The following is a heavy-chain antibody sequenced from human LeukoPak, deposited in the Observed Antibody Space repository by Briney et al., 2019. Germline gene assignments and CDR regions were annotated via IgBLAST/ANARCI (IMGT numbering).Heavy chain of an antibody. V-gene: IGHV3-7*02. CDR1: GFTFSDYW. Sequence: GGSLRLSCAASGFTFSDYWMEWVRQAPGKGLEWVANIKPDGSEIYYVDAVKGRFTISRDNAKNSLYLQMNSLRAEDTAVYYCTRSLDYWGQGTLVTVSS. CDR2: IKPDGSEI. D-gene: IGHD2-15*01. CDR3: TRSLDY. J-gene: IGHJ4*02.